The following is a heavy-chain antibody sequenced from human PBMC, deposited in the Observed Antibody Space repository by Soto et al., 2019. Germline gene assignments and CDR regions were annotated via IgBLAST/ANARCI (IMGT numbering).Heavy chain of an antibody. Sequence: QVQLVESGGGVVQPGRSLRLSCAASGFTFSSYGMHWVRQAPGKGLEWVAVISYDGSNKYYADSVKGRFTISRENSKNTLYLQMNSRRAEDTAVYYCAKDLVGSGYCGRDCSHYGMDVWGQGTTVTVSS. J-gene: IGHJ6*02. D-gene: IGHD2-21*02. CDR3: AKDLVGSGYCGRDCSHYGMDV. CDR1: GFTFSSYG. V-gene: IGHV3-30*18. CDR2: ISYDGSNK.